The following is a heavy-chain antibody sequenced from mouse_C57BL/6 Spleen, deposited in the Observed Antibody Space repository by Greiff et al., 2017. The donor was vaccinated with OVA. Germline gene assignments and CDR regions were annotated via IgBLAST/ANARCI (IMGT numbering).Heavy chain of an antibody. J-gene: IGHJ4*01. Sequence: EVKLMESGGGLVKPGGSLKLSCAASGFTFSDYGMHWVRQAPEKGLEWVAYISSGSSTIYYEDTVKGRFTISRDNAKNTLFLQMTSLRSEDTAMYYCARNRLLRGAMDYWGQGTSVTVSS. CDR3: ARNRLLRGAMDY. D-gene: IGHD1-1*01. V-gene: IGHV5-17*01. CDR2: ISSGSSTI. CDR1: GFTFSDYG.